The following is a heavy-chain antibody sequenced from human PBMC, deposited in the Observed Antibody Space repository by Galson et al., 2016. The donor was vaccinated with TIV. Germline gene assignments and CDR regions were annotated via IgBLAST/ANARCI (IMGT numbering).Heavy chain of an antibody. CDR2: IMPILGIK. J-gene: IGHJ4*01. CDR3: ASSASSGLYVAFDY. CDR1: GGTLSSYA. Sequence: SVKVSCKASGGTLSSYAISWVRQAPGQGLEWMGGIMPILGIKNYAQKFQGRVTIIADESTSTVSMELSRLRCEDTAVYYCASSASSGLYVAFDYWVHGTLVTVSS. V-gene: IGHV1-69*10. D-gene: IGHD6-19*01.